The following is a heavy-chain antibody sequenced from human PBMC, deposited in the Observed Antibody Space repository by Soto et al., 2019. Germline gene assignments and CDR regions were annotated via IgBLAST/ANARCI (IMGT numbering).Heavy chain of an antibody. V-gene: IGHV4-59*01. D-gene: IGHD6-13*01. CDR1: GGSISSYY. CDR2: IYYSGST. J-gene: IGHJ4*02. CDR3: ARVRAYSCSWYYDY. Sequence: SETLSLTCTVSGGSISSYYWSWIRQPPGKGLEWIGYIYYSGSTNYNPSLKSRVTISVDTSKNQFSLKLSSVTAADTAVYYCARVRAYSCSWYYDYWGQGTLVTVSS.